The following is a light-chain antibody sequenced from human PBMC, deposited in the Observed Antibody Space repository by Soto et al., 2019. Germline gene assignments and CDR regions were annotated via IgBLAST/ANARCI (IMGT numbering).Light chain of an antibody. CDR1: STDVGGYNY. V-gene: IGLV2-14*01. J-gene: IGLJ2*01. CDR3: RSYTSSSVV. Sequence: QSALTQPASVSGSPGQSITISCTGTSTDVGGYNYVSWYQQHPGKAPKLMIYEVSNRPSGVSNRFSGSKSGNTASLTISGLQAEYEADYYCRSYTSSSVVFGGGTKVTVL. CDR2: EVS.